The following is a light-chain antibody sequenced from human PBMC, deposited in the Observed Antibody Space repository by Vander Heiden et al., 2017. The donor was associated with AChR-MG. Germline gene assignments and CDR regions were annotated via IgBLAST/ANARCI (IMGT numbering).Light chain of an antibody. CDR2: EDN. CDR3: QSYDSSNLWV. J-gene: IGLJ3*02. Sequence: FMLTQPHSVSESPGKTITISCTRSSGSIASNYVQWYRQRPGSAPTTVIFEDNRRPSGVPDRVSASIDISSNSASLIISGLKTEDEADYYCQSYDSSNLWVFGGGTKVT. CDR1: SGSIASNY. V-gene: IGLV6-57*04.